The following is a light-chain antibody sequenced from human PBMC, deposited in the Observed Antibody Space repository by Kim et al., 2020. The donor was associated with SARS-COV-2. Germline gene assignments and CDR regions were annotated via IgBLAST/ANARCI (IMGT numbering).Light chain of an antibody. CDR3: QQSYSTPWT. CDR2: AVS. Sequence: SASVGDTVTIPSRASQGTGNYLAWYHQPPGKVPKLLLYAVSTLDSGVPSRFSGSGSGTAYTLTISSLQPEEFATYYCQQSYSTPWTFGQGTKLEI. J-gene: IGKJ1*01. CDR1: QGTGNY. V-gene: IGKV1-NL1*01.